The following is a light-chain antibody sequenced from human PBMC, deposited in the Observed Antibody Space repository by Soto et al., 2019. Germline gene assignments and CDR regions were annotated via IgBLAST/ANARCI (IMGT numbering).Light chain of an antibody. CDR1: QSVLYSSNNKNY. Sequence: DIVMTQSPDSLAVSLGERATINCKSSQSVLYSSNNKNYLAWYQQKPGQPPKLLISCASTRESGVPDRFSGGGSGTDFTLTISSLQAEDVAVYHCQQYYSTPLTFGGGTKVEIK. CDR2: CAS. CDR3: QQYYSTPLT. V-gene: IGKV4-1*01. J-gene: IGKJ4*01.